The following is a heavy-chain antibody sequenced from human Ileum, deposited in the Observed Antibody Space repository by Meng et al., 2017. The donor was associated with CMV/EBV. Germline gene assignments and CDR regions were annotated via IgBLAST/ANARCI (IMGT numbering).Heavy chain of an antibody. J-gene: IGHJ4*02. V-gene: IGHV4-34*01. CDR1: GGSFSGYY. CDR2: INHSGST. CDR3: ARLYDSSGCDY. Sequence: SETLSLTCAVYGGSFSGYYWSWIRQPPGKGLEWIGEINHSGSTNYNPSLKSRVTISVDTSKNQFSLKLSSVTAADTAVYYCARLYDSSGCDYWGQGTRVTVSS. D-gene: IGHD3-22*01.